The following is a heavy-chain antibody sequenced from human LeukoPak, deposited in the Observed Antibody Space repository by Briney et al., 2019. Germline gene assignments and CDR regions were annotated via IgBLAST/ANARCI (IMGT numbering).Heavy chain of an antibody. V-gene: IGHV4-59*08. D-gene: IGHD3-22*01. CDR2: IYYSGST. J-gene: IGHJ3*02. CDR3: ARHFYDSSGYYPDAFDI. Sequence: PSETLSLTCTVSGGSISSYYWSWIRQPPGKGLEWIGYIYYSGSTNYNPSLKSRVTISVDTSKNQFSLKLSSVTAADTAVYYCARHFYDSSGYYPDAFDIWGQGTMVTVSS. CDR1: GGSISSYY.